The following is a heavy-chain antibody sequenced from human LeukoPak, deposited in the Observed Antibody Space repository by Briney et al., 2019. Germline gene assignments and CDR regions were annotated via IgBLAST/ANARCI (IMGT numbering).Heavy chain of an antibody. Sequence: PSETLSLTCTVSGGSISSSSYYWGWIRQPPGKGLEWIGSIYYSGSTYYNPSLKSRVTISVDTSKNQFSLKLSSVTAADTAVYYYARHSQVYYYYMDVWGKGTTVTIAS. J-gene: IGHJ6*03. CDR3: ARHSQVYYYYMDV. CDR2: IYYSGST. CDR1: GGSISSSSYY. V-gene: IGHV4-39*01.